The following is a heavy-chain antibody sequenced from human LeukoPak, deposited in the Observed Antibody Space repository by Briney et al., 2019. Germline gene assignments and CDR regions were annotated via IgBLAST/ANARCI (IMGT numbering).Heavy chain of an antibody. Sequence: GASVKVSCKASGYTFTSYGISWVRQAPGQGLEWMGWISAYNGNTNYAQKLQGRVTMTTDTSTSTAYMELRSLRSDDTAVYYCATRYSYGPRDAFDIWGQGTMVTVSS. J-gene: IGHJ3*02. CDR3: ATRYSYGPRDAFDI. V-gene: IGHV1-18*01. D-gene: IGHD5-18*01. CDR2: ISAYNGNT. CDR1: GYTFTSYG.